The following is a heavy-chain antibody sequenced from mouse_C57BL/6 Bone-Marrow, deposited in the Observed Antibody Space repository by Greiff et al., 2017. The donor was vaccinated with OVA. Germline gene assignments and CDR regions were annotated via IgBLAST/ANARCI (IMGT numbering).Heavy chain of an antibody. D-gene: IGHD2-5*01. CDR3: ARRGSNYHYYAMDY. CDR1: GYTFTSYD. CDR2: IYPRDGST. Sequence: LVESGPELVKPGASVKLSCKASGYTFTSYDINWVKQRPGQGLEWIGWIYPRDGSTKYNEKFKGKATLTVDTSSSTAYMELHSLTSEDSAVYFCARRGSNYHYYAMDYWGQGTSVTVSS. V-gene: IGHV1-85*01. J-gene: IGHJ4*01.